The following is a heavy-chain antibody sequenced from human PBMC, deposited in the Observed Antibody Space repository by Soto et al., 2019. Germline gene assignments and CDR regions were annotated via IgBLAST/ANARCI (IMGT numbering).Heavy chain of an antibody. J-gene: IGHJ6*02. CDR2: IYYSGST. V-gene: IGHV4-59*01. D-gene: IGHD2-21*01. Sequence: PSEPLSLTCTVSGGYISSYYWRWIRQPPGKGLEWIGYIYYSGSTNYNPSLKSRVTISVDTSKNQFSLKLSSVTAADTAVYYCARGPDPVDYHGMEVWGQGTTVTVSS. CDR1: GGYISSYY. CDR3: ARGPDPVDYHGMEV.